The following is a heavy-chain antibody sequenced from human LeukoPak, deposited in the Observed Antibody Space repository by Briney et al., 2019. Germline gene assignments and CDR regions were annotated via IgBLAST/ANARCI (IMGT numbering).Heavy chain of an antibody. V-gene: IGHV4-38-2*02. J-gene: IGHJ5*02. CDR2: ISHTGSS. CDR3: ARTIVVVVAGEGSWFDP. CDR1: GYSISNGHY. D-gene: IGHD2-15*01. Sequence: SETLSLTCTVSGYSISNGHYWGWIRQPPGKGLEWTGSISHTGSSYYNPSLKSRVTISVDTSKNQFSLKLSSVTAADTAVYYCARTIVVVVAGEGSWFDPWGQGTLVTVSS.